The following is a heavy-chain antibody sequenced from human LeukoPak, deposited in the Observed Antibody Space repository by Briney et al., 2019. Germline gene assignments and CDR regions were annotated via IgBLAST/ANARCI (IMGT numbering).Heavy chain of an antibody. CDR2: IYSGGST. CDR1: GFTVGSNY. D-gene: IGHD2-15*01. J-gene: IGHJ4*02. CDR3: ARQVAAFDY. Sequence: GGSLRLSCAASGFTVGSNYMSWVRQAPGKGLEWVSVIYSGGSTYYADSVKGRFTISRDNSKNTLYLRINSLRAEDTAVYYCARQVAAFDYWGQGTLVTVSS. V-gene: IGHV3-66*04.